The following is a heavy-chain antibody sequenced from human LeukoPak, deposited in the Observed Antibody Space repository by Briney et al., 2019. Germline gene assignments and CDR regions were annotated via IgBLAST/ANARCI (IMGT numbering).Heavy chain of an antibody. Sequence: PGRSLRLSCAASGFTFDDYAMHWVRQAPGKGLEWVAVISYDGSNKYYADSVKGRFTISRDNSKNTLYLQMNSLRAEDTAVYYCAKDDGYFDAFDIWGQGTMVTVSS. D-gene: IGHD3-22*01. J-gene: IGHJ3*02. CDR2: ISYDGSNK. CDR1: GFTFDDYA. V-gene: IGHV3-30*18. CDR3: AKDDGYFDAFDI.